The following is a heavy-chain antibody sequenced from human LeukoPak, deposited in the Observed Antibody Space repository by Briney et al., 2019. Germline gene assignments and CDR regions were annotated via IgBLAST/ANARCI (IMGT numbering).Heavy chain of an antibody. D-gene: IGHD3-22*01. V-gene: IGHV5-51*01. J-gene: IGHJ4*02. CDR1: GYSITSYW. CDR3: ARAYYYYYDSSGYPDY. CDR2: IYPGDSDT. Sequence: GESLKISCKGSGYSITSYWIGWVRQMPGKGLEWMGIIYPGDSDTRYSPSFQGQVTISADKSISTAYLQWSSLKASDTAMYYCARAYYYYYDSSGYPDYWGQGTLVTVSS.